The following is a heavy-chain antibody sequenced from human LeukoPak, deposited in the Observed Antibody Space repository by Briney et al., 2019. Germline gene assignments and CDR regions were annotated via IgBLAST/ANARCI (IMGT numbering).Heavy chain of an antibody. CDR1: GFTFDDDA. CDR2: ITWKSGSI. D-gene: IGHD6-25*01. V-gene: IGHV3-9*01. J-gene: IGHJ4*02. Sequence: GGSLRLSCAASGFTFDDDAMHWVRQAPGKGLEWVSGITWKSGSIGYADSVKGRFTISRDNSKNTLYLQMNSLRAENTAVYYCARDPRQRPAYYFDYWGQGPLVTVSS. CDR3: ARDPRQRPAYYFDY.